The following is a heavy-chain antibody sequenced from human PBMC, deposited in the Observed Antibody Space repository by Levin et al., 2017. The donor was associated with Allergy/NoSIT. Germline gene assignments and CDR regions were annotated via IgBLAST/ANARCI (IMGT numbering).Heavy chain of an antibody. CDR3: AKDYSYIAFQMGY. CDR1: GFTFSSYA. CDR2: ISVSGGST. D-gene: IGHD2-21*01. Sequence: GGSLRLSCAASGFTFSSYAMSWVRQAPGKGLEWVSAISVSGGSTYYADSVKGRFTISRDNSKNTLYLQMNSLRADDTAVYYCAKDYSYIAFQMGYWGQGTLVTVSS. V-gene: IGHV3-23*01. J-gene: IGHJ4*02.